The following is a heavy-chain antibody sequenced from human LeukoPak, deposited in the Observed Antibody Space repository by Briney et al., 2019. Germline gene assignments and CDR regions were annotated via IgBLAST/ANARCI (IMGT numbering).Heavy chain of an antibody. V-gene: IGHV4-59*01. Sequence: SETLSLTCTVSGGSISSYYWSWIRQPPGKGLEWIGYIYYSGSTNYNPSLKSRVTISVDTSKNQFSLKLSSVTAADTAVYYCARGYSGYDYPYHYYYYMDVWGKGTTVTVSS. J-gene: IGHJ6*03. CDR3: ARGYSGYDYPYHYYYYMDV. CDR1: GGSISSYY. D-gene: IGHD5-12*01. CDR2: IYYSGST.